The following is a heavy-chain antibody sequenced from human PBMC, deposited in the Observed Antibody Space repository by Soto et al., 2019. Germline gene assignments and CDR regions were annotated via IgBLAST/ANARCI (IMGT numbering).Heavy chain of an antibody. Sequence: GASVKVSCKASGGTFSSYAISWVRQAPGQGLEWMGGIIPIFGTANYAQKFQGRVTITADKSTSTAYMELSSLRSEDTAVYYCARDSYYGSGPDDNYYYYGMDVWGQGTTVTVSS. CDR3: ARDSYYGSGPDDNYYYYGMDV. J-gene: IGHJ6*02. D-gene: IGHD3-10*01. CDR2: IIPIFGTA. CDR1: GGTFSSYA. V-gene: IGHV1-69*06.